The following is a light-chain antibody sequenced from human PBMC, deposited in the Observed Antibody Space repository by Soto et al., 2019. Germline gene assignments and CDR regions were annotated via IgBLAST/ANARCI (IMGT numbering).Light chain of an antibody. V-gene: IGLV1-40*01. CDR1: SSNIGAGYD. CDR2: VNS. CDR3: QSYDSSLSGVV. J-gene: IGLJ2*01. Sequence: QSVLTQPPSVSGAPGQRVTISCTGSSSNIGAGYDVHWYQQLPGTAPKLLIYVNSNRPSGVPDRFSGSKSGTSASLAITGLQAEDGADYYCQSYDSSLSGVVFGGGTKVTVL.